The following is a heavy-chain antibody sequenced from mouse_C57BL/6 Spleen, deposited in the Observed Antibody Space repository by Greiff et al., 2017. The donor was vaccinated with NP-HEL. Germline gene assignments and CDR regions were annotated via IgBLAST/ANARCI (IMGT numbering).Heavy chain of an antibody. Sequence: DVKLQESGPGLVKPSQSLSLTCSVTGYSITSGYYWNWIRQFPGNKLEWMGYISYDGSNNYNPSLKNRISITRDTSKNQFFLKLNSVTTEDTATYYCASYSNFYAMDYWGQGTSVTVSS. V-gene: IGHV3-6*01. CDR1: GYSITSGYY. D-gene: IGHD2-5*01. CDR3: ASYSNFYAMDY. CDR2: ISYDGSN. J-gene: IGHJ4*01.